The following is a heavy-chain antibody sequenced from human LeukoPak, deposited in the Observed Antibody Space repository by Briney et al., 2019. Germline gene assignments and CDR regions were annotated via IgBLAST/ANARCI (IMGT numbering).Heavy chain of an antibody. CDR2: IKQDGSEK. J-gene: IGHJ4*02. D-gene: IGHD3-22*01. V-gene: IGHV3-7*01. CDR1: GFTFSSYW. Sequence: GGSLRLSCAASGFTFSSYWMSWVRQAPGKGLEWVANIKQDGSEKYYVDSVKGRFTISRDNAKNSLYLQMNSLRAEDTAVYYCARGPYYYDSSGYYNYWGQGTLVTVSS. CDR3: ARGPYYYDSSGYYNY.